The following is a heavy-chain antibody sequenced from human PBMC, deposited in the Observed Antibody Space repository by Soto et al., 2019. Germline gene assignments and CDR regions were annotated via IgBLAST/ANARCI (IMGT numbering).Heavy chain of an antibody. D-gene: IGHD2-2*01. Sequence: SVKVSCKASGFTFTSSAMQWVRQARGQRLEWIGWIVVGSGNTNYAQKFQDRVTITRDISTSTAYMELSSLRSEDTAVYYCARARRGYCSSTSCDVHYYYYMDVWGKGTTVTVSS. J-gene: IGHJ6*03. V-gene: IGHV1-58*02. CDR2: IVVGSGNT. CDR1: GFTFTSSA. CDR3: ARARRGYCSSTSCDVHYYYYMDV.